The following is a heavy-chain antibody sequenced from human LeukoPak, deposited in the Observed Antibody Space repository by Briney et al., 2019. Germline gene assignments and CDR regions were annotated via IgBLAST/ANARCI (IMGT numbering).Heavy chain of an antibody. D-gene: IGHD1-26*01. Sequence: GGSLRLSCAASGLTFSDAWMNWVRQAPGKGLEWVSLIYSGGSTYYADSVKGRFTISRDNSKNTLYLQMDSLRAEDTAVYYCARETGNYLGNWGQGTLVTVSS. V-gene: IGHV3-53*01. CDR2: IYSGGST. CDR1: GLTFSDAW. CDR3: ARETGNYLGN. J-gene: IGHJ4*02.